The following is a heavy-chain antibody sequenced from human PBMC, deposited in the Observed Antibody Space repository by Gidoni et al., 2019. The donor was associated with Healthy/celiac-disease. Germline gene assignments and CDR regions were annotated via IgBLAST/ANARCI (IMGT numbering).Heavy chain of an antibody. D-gene: IGHD5-12*01. Sequence: QVQLQQSGPGLVKPSQTLSLTFALSGALVSINSSAWNWIRQSPSRGLEWLGRTYYRSKWYNDYAVSVKSRITINPDTSKNQFSLQLNSVTPEDTAVYYCARDFYPSGYSGYGFDYWGQGTLVTVSS. CDR3: ARDFYPSGYSGYGFDY. CDR1: GALVSINSSA. CDR2: TYYRSKWYN. V-gene: IGHV6-1*01. J-gene: IGHJ4*02.